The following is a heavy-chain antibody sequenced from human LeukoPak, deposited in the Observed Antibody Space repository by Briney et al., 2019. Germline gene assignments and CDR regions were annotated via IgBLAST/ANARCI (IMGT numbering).Heavy chain of an antibody. D-gene: IGHD6-19*01. CDR2: IWYDGSND. J-gene: IGHJ4*02. CDR3: AKFRADSSGWPFDY. Sequence: GGSLRLSCAASGFTFSGYGMHWVRQAPGKGLEWVAVIWYDGSNDDYADSVKGRFTISRDNSKDTLYLQMNSLRAEDTAIYYCAKFRADSSGWPFDYWGQGTLVTVSS. CDR1: GFTFSGYG. V-gene: IGHV3-33*06.